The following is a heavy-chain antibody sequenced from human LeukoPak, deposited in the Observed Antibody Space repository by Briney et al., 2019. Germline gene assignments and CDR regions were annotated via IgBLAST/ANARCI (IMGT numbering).Heavy chain of an antibody. Sequence: PSETLSLTCTVSGGSISSYYWTWIRQPPGKGLEWIGYIYYSGSTSYNPSLKSRVTISVDTSKNQFSLKLSSVTAADTAVYYCASRKLGNDCWGQGTLVTVSS. D-gene: IGHD7-27*01. CDR3: ASRKLGNDC. CDR1: GGSISSYY. CDR2: IYYSGST. V-gene: IGHV4-59*01. J-gene: IGHJ4*02.